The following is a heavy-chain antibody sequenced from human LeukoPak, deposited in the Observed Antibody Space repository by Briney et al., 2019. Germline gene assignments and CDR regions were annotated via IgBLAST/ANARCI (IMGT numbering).Heavy chain of an antibody. CDR1: GFTFSSYG. V-gene: IGHV3-30*18. CDR3: AKKGQSSGWYLNPPDY. CDR2: ISYDGSNK. Sequence: PGGSLRLSCAASGFTFSSYGMHWVRQAPGKGLEWVAVISYDGSNKYYADSVKGRFTISRDNSKNTLYLQMNSLRAEDTAVYYCAKKGQSSGWYLNPPDYWGQGTLVTVSS. J-gene: IGHJ4*02. D-gene: IGHD6-19*01.